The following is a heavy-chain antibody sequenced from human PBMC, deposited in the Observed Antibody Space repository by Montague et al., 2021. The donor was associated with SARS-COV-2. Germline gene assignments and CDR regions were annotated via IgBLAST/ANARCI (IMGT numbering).Heavy chain of an antibody. Sequence: SLRLSCAASGFTFSSYSMNWVRQAPGKGLEWVSSISSSSYIYYADSVKGRFTISRDNAKNSLYLQMNSLRAEDTAVYYCARDKYHDILTGYYDYWGQGTLVTVSS. J-gene: IGHJ4*02. D-gene: IGHD3-9*01. CDR2: ISSSSYI. CDR1: GFTFSSYS. CDR3: ARDKYHDILTGYYDY. V-gene: IGHV3-21*01.